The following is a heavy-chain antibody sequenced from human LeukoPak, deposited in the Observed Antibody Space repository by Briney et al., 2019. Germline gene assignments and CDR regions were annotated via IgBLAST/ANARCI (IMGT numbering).Heavy chain of an antibody. V-gene: IGHV4-39*01. CDR1: GVSISSSSYY. Sequence: SETLSLTCTVSGVSISSSSYYWGWIRQPPGKGLEWIGSIYYSGSTYYNPSLKSRVTISVDTSKNQFSLKLSSVTAADTAVYYCARRLVPAAISYWYFDLWGRGTLVTVSS. D-gene: IGHD2-2*01. J-gene: IGHJ2*01. CDR3: ARRLVPAAISYWYFDL. CDR2: IYYSGST.